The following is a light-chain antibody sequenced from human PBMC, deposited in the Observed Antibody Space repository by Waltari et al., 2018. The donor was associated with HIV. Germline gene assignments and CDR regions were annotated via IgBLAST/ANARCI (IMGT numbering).Light chain of an antibody. CDR1: ELGDRY. J-gene: IGLJ2*01. CDR2: QDT. Sequence: SYELTQPPSVSVSPGQTASITCSGDELGDRYACWYQQKPGQSPLLVIYQDTKRPSGTPWRFSGSNSRSTASPAHGGPQPREEAYYDWQARNSSTVGFGGGTKRTVL. V-gene: IGLV3-1*01. CDR3: QARNSSTVG.